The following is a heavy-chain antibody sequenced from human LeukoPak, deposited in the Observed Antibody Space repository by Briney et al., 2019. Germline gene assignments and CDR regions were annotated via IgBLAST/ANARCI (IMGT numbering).Heavy chain of an antibody. CDR2: IYYSGST. Sequence: SETLSLTCTVSGGSISSYYWSWIRQPPGKGLEWIGYIYYSGSTYYNPSLKSRVTISVDTSKNQFSLKLSSVTAADTAVYYCARGDYYDSSGYSNWFDPWGQGTLVTVSS. CDR1: GGSISSYY. V-gene: IGHV4-59*01. CDR3: ARGDYYDSSGYSNWFDP. J-gene: IGHJ5*02. D-gene: IGHD3-22*01.